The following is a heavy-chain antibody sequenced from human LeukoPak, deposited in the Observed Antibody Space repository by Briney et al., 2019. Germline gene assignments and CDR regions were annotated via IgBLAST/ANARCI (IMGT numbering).Heavy chain of an antibody. Sequence: GGSLRLSCAASGFTFSSYSMNWVRQAPGKGLEWVSSISSSSSYIYYADSVKGRFAISRDNAKNSLYLQMNSLRAEDTAVYYCARDRSYPDIVVVVAATPYYFDYWGQGTLVTVSS. D-gene: IGHD2-15*01. CDR1: GFTFSSYS. CDR2: ISSSSSYI. V-gene: IGHV3-21*01. J-gene: IGHJ4*02. CDR3: ARDRSYPDIVVVVAATPYYFDY.